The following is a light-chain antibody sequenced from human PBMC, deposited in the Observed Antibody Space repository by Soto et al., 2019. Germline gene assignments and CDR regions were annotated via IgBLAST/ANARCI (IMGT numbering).Light chain of an antibody. CDR3: QQRNVWPPIT. J-gene: IGKJ5*01. CDR2: DST. Sequence: EIVMTKSLATVAVSTGERATLSCRASQSIHTSLAWYQQKPGQPPRLVVYDSTLRANGVPDRFGGSRSGTEFTLTINNLEPEDFAVYYCQQRNVWPPITFGQGTLLEI. CDR1: QSIHTS. V-gene: IGKV3-11*01.